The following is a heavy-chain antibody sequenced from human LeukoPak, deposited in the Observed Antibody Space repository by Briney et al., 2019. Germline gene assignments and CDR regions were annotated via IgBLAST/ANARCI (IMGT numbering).Heavy chain of an antibody. D-gene: IGHD1-26*01. J-gene: IGHJ4*02. V-gene: IGHV1-69*05. CDR2: IIPIFGTS. Sequence: SVKVSCKASGGSFNAYAISWVRQAPEQGLEWMGGIIPIFGTSNYAQKFQGRVTTTTDESTSTAYMELSSLGSEDTAVYYCARAEPIPGYSGSYGSFDYWGQGTLVTVSS. CDR1: GGSFNAYA. CDR3: ARAEPIPGYSGSYGSFDY.